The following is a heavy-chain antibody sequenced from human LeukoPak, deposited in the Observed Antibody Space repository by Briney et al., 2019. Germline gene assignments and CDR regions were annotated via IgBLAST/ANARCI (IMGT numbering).Heavy chain of an antibody. Sequence: GGSLRLSCVAFGFSFSNHGMHWVRQAPGKGLEWVSVIASDGGAKFYADSVKGRFTLSRDNSKNMFFLQMNFLTVEDTAIYYCAREATWGQWYFDHWGQGTPVTVSS. CDR3: AREATWGQWYFDH. V-gene: IGHV3-30*03. J-gene: IGHJ4*02. CDR2: IASDGGAK. CDR1: GFSFSNHG. D-gene: IGHD6-19*01.